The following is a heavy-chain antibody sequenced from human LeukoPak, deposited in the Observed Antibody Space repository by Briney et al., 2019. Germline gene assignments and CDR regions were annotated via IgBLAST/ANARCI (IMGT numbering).Heavy chain of an antibody. CDR3: ARGLGYGDSNDAFDI. CDR1: GFTFSNYW. Sequence: GGSLRLSCAVSGFTFSNYWMHWVRHAPGKGLVGVSRIKNEGSTTSYADSVKGRFTVSRDNAKNTLYLQMNSLRAEDTAVYYCARGLGYGDSNDAFDIWGRGTMVTVSS. CDR2: IKNEGSTT. J-gene: IGHJ3*02. D-gene: IGHD4-17*01. V-gene: IGHV3-74*01.